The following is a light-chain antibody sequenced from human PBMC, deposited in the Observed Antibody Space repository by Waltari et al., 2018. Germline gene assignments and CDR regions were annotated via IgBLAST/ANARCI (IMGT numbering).Light chain of an antibody. V-gene: IGLV3-21*04. Sequence: YELTQPPSVSVAPGETATITCEGDDIGSKSVQWYKQKPGQAPVLAIYDEDYRHSGSPERVSGSNPGDTATLTISRVEAGDEADYYGQVWDSRSNRAIFGGGTKVTVV. CDR1: DIGSKS. J-gene: IGLJ2*01. CDR2: DED. CDR3: QVWDSRSNRAI.